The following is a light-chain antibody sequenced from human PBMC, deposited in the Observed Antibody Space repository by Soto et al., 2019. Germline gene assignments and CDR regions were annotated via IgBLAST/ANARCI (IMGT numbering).Light chain of an antibody. J-gene: IGKJ1*01. V-gene: IGKV4-1*01. CDR1: QTVLDSSNNKDY. CDR3: QQYYTTPRT. Sequence: DIVITQSPDCLSVWLGERASINCRSSQTVLDSSNNKDYLSWYQQKAGQPPKLLIYWASTRDFGVPDRFSGSGSGTDFTLTISSLQAADVAVYYCQQYYTTPRTFGHGTKVDIK. CDR2: WAS.